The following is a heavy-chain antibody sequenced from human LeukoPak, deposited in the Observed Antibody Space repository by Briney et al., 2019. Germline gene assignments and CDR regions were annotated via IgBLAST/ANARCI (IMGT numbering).Heavy chain of an antibody. D-gene: IGHD2-21*01. J-gene: IGHJ6*02. Sequence: TGGSLRLSCTASKFTFSHYGMQWVRQAPGKGLEWVAVISSDGSIKVYADSVKGRFTLSRDNSINTVDLQMNSLRVEDTAMYYCARDLSYFSFDDWGQGTTVTVSS. CDR1: KFTFSHYG. CDR3: ARDLSYFSFDD. CDR2: ISSDGSIK. V-gene: IGHV3-30*03.